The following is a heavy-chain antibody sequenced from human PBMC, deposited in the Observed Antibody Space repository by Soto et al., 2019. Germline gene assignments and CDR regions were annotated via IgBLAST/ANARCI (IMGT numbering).Heavy chain of an antibody. CDR1: GFTFSSYA. V-gene: IGHV3-23*01. J-gene: IGHJ6*02. Sequence: PGGSLRLSCTASGFTFSSYAMTWVRQAPGKGLEWVSTISGSGDSTYYADSVPGRFTISRDNSKNTLYLQMNSLRAEDTAVYYCAKGYCSDNTCNRGYYYGMDVWGQGTTVTVSS. CDR2: ISGSGDST. CDR3: AKGYCSDNTCNRGYYYGMDV. D-gene: IGHD2-15*01.